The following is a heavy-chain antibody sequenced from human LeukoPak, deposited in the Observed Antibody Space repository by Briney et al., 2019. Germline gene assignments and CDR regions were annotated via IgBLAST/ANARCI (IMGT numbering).Heavy chain of an antibody. CDR2: INHSGST. D-gene: IGHD3-3*01. CDR3: ASRTTRRVRFLEWSPAAFDI. CDR1: GGSISSYY. Sequence: SETLSLTCTVSGGSISSYYWSWIRQPPGKGLEWIGEINHSGSTNYNPSLKSRVTISVDTSKNQFSLKLSSVTAADTAVYYCASRTTRRVRFLEWSPAAFDIWGQGTMVTVSS. V-gene: IGHV4-34*01. J-gene: IGHJ3*02.